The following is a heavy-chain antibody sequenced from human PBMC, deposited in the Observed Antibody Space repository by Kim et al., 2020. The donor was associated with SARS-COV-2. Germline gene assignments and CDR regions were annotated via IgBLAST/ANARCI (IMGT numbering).Heavy chain of an antibody. Sequence: SETLSLTCTVSGGSISSYYWSLIRQPPGKGLEWIGYIYYSGSTNYNPSLKSRVTISVDTSKNQFSLKLSSVTAADTAVYYCARAPYYYGMDVWGQGTTVTVSS. J-gene: IGHJ6*02. V-gene: IGHV4-59*01. CDR2: IYYSGST. CDR1: GGSISSYY. CDR3: ARAPYYYGMDV.